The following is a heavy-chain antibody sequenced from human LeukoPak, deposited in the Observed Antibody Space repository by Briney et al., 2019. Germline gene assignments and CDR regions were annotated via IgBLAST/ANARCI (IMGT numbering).Heavy chain of an antibody. D-gene: IGHD6-13*01. V-gene: IGHV1-8*01. CDR2: MNPNSGNT. CDR1: EYTFTSYD. Sequence: GASVKVSCKASEYTFTSYDIKWVRQATGQGLEWMGWMNPNSGNTGYAQKFQGRVTMTRNTSISTAYMELSSLRSEDTAVYYCARDRRKAAAGTDHWGQGTLVTVSS. J-gene: IGHJ4*02. CDR3: ARDRRKAAAGTDH.